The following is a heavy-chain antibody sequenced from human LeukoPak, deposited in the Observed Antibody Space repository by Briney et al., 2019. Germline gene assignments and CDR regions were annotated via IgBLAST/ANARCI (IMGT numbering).Heavy chain of an antibody. J-gene: IGHJ4*02. D-gene: IGHD6-25*01. CDR1: GGSISSSSYY. CDR2: IYYSAST. V-gene: IGHV4-39*07. Sequence: SETLSLTCTVSGGSISSSSYYWGWIRQPPGKGLEWIGSIYYSASTNYNPSLKSRVTISVDTSKNQFSLKLSSVTAADTAVYYCASRTHSGIDYWGQGTLVTVSS. CDR3: ASRTHSGIDY.